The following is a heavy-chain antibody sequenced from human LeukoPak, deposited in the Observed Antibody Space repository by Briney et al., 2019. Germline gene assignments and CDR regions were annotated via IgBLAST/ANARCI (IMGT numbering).Heavy chain of an antibody. CDR2: IGTAGDT. V-gene: IGHV3-13*01. Sequence: GGSLRLSCAASGFTFSSYDMHWVRQATGKGLEWVSAIGTAGDTYYPGSVKGRFTISRENAKNSLYLQMNSLRAGDTAVYYCARGYFDDPKVFDYWGQGTLVTVSS. D-gene: IGHD3-9*01. CDR3: ARGYFDDPKVFDY. CDR1: GFTFSSYD. J-gene: IGHJ4*02.